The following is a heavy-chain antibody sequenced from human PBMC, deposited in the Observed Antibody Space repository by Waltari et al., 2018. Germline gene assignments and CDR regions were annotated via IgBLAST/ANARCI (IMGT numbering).Heavy chain of an antibody. CDR2: IKQDGSEK. CDR3: ASSLRTYCSSTSCFPGVGAFDI. D-gene: IGHD2-2*01. J-gene: IGHJ3*02. V-gene: IGHV3-7*01. Sequence: EVQLVESGGGLVQPGGSLRLSCAASGFTFSSYWMSWVRQAPGKGLAWVANIKQDGSEKYYVDSVKGRFTISRDNAKNSLYLQMNSLRAEDTAVYYCASSLRTYCSSTSCFPGVGAFDIWGQGTMVTVSS. CDR1: GFTFSSYW.